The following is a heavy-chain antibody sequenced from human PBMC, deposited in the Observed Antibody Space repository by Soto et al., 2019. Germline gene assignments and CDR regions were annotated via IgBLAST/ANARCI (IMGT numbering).Heavy chain of an antibody. V-gene: IGHV1-69*06. Sequence: SVKVSCKASGGTFSIYAISWVLQSPLQGLEWMGGIIPIFGTANYAQKFQGRVTITADKSTSTAYMELSSLRSEDTAVYYCARGGYCSSTSCYTSWFDPWGQGTLVTVSS. D-gene: IGHD2-2*02. CDR2: IIPIFGTA. CDR1: GGTFSIYA. CDR3: ARGGYCSSTSCYTSWFDP. J-gene: IGHJ5*02.